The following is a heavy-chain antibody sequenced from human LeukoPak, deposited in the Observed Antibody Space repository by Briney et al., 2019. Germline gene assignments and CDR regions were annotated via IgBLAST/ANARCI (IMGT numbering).Heavy chain of an antibody. Sequence: GGSLRLSCAASGFIFSTYWMHWVRQVPGKGLVWVSRINRDGSSTSYADSVKGRFTISRDNAKNTLYLQMNSLRAEDTAVYYCASGREGYNTAFGYWGQGTLLTVSS. CDR3: ASGREGYNTAFGY. J-gene: IGHJ4*02. V-gene: IGHV3-74*01. D-gene: IGHD5-24*01. CDR2: INRDGSST. CDR1: GFIFSTYW.